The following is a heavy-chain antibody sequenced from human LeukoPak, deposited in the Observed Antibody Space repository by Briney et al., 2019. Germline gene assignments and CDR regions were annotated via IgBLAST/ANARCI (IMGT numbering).Heavy chain of an antibody. CDR3: ARIGIVGALGAFDI. CDR1: GYTFTGYY. V-gene: IGHV1-2*02. J-gene: IGHJ3*02. Sequence: ASVKVSCKASGYTFTGYYMHWVRQAPGQGLEWMGWINPNSGGTNYAQKFQGRVTMTRDTSISTAYMELSRLRSDDTAVYYCARIGIVGALGAFDIWGQGTMVTVSS. D-gene: IGHD1-26*01. CDR2: INPNSGGT.